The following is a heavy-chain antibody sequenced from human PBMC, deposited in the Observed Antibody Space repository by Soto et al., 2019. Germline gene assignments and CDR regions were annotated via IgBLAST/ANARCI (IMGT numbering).Heavy chain of an antibody. CDR1: GGSLSHYY. D-gene: IGHD3-10*01. J-gene: IGHJ4*02. V-gene: IGHV4-34*01. CDR2: INHTGST. CDR3: AGRFGEARGIDF. Sequence: QVQLQQWGAGLLKPSETLSLTCAVYGGSLSHYYWSWIRQSPGKGLEWIGEINHTGSTYYNPSVKGRVAISLDRSKNRFSLTLSSVTAADTAVYFCAGRFGEARGIDFWGQGTLVTVSS.